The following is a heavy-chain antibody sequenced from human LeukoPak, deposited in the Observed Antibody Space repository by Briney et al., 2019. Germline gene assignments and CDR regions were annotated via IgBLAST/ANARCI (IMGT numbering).Heavy chain of an antibody. V-gene: IGHV4-59*01. Sequence: SETLSLTCTVSGGSISTYYWSWIRQPPGKGLEWIGYIYCSGSSNYNPSLKSRVTISGDTSKNQFSLKLSSVTAADTAVYYCARKSSGWFDYWGQGTLVTVSS. J-gene: IGHJ4*02. D-gene: IGHD3-22*01. CDR2: IYCSGSS. CDR3: ARKSSGWFDY. CDR1: GGSISTYY.